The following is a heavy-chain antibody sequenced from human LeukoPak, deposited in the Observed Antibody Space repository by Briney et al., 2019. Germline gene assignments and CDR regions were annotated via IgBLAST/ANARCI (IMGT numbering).Heavy chain of an antibody. CDR1: GGSISSYY. CDR2: IYYSGST. V-gene: IGHV4-59*01. D-gene: IGHD5-12*01. CDR3: ARVYSGYGGYAIDS. J-gene: IGHJ4*02. Sequence: SETLSLTCTVSGGSISSYYWSWIRQPPGKGLEWIGYIYYSGSTSYNPSLKSRVTMSVDTSKNQFSLKLTSVTAADTAVYYSARVYSGYGGYAIDSWGQGTLVTVSS.